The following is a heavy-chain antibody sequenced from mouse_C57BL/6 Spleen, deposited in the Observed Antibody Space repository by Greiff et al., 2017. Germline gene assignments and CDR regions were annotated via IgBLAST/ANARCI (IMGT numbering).Heavy chain of an antibody. V-gene: IGHV1-74*01. CDR2: INPSNGDT. CDR1: GYNFKSSY. D-gene: IGHD5-2*01. Sequence: QVQLQQSVAELVKPGASVKVSCTASGYNFKSSYMHWVKQRPDQGLEWIGRINPSNGDTNYNQKFKGKATLTADTSSSTAYMQLSSLTSEDSAIYYCARGEYCDVDWFAYWGQGTLLTVSA. CDR3: ARGEYCDVDWFAY. J-gene: IGHJ3*01.